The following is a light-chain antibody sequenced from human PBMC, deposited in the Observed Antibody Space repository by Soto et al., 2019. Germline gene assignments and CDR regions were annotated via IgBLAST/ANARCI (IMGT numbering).Light chain of an antibody. J-gene: IGKJ5*01. Sequence: EIVLTQSSGTLSLSPGERATLSCRASQSVSSRLAWYQQKPGQAPRLLIYGASTRATGIPARFTGSGSGTDFTLTISRLEPEDFAVYYCQQYGSSPTFGEGTRLEIK. CDR2: GAS. V-gene: IGKV3-20*01. CDR3: QQYGSSPT. CDR1: QSVSSR.